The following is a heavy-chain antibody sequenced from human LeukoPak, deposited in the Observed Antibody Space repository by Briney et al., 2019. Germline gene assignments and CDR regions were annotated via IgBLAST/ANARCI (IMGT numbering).Heavy chain of an antibody. CDR1: GFTFYRYG. Sequence: PGGSLRLSCAASGFTFYRYGINWVRQAPGKGLEWLAVISHDGSEKYYADSVKGRFTISRDNAKNSLYLQLNSLRAEDTAVYYCARVLHKRNYDSSDYYGSWGQGTLVTVSS. CDR3: ARVLHKRNYDSSDYYGS. J-gene: IGHJ5*02. D-gene: IGHD3-22*01. V-gene: IGHV3-30*03. CDR2: ISHDGSEK.